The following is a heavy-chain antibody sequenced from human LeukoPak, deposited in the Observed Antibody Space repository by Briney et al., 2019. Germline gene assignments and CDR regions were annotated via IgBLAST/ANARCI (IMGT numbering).Heavy chain of an antibody. D-gene: IGHD3-10*01. CDR2: ISWNSGSI. J-gene: IGHJ4*02. CDR3: AKGLLTYYYGSGNAFDY. Sequence: GRSLRLSCAASGFTFSSYVMHWVRQAPGKGLEWVSGISWNSGSIGYADSVKGRFTISRDNAKNSLYLQMNSLRAEDTALYYCAKGLLTYYYGSGNAFDYWGQGTLVTVSS. V-gene: IGHV3-9*01. CDR1: GFTFSSYV.